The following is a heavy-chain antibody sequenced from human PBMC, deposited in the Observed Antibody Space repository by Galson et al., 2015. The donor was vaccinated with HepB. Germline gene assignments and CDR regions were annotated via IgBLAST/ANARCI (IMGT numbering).Heavy chain of an antibody. CDR3: ARDVLAAAGTGY. J-gene: IGHJ4*02. V-gene: IGHV3-21*01. D-gene: IGHD6-13*01. CDR2: ISSSSSYI. Sequence: SLRLSCAASGFTFSSYSMNWVRQAPGKGPEWVSSISSSSSYIYYADSVKGRFTISRDNAKNSLYLQMNSLRAEDTAVYYCARDVLAAAGTGYWGQGTLVTVSS. CDR1: GFTFSSYS.